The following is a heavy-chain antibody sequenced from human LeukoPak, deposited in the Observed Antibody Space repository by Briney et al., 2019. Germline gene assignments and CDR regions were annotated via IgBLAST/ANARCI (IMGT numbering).Heavy chain of an antibody. CDR3: ASGLRSDY. CDR1: GFPFSNYH. J-gene: IGHJ4*02. D-gene: IGHD5-12*01. V-gene: IGHV4-34*01. Sequence: GSLRLSCAVSGFPFSNYHMSWIRQPPGKGLEWIGEINHSGSTNYNPSLKSRVTISVATSKNQFSLKLSSVTAADTAVYYCASGLRSDYWGQGTLVTVSS. CDR2: INHSGST.